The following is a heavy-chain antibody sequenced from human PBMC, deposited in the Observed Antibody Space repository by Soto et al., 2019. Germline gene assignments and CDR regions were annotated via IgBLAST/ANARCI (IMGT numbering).Heavy chain of an antibody. Sequence: QITLKESGPTLVKPTQTLTLSCTFSGFSLSTYAMGVAWIRQPPGKALEWLALVYWNDDNRYSPSLQSRLTITKDTSKNQVLLTMLNMGPADTATYYCVHNSRWQHTTWGQGTLVTVSS. CDR1: GFSLSTYAMG. CDR2: VYWNDDN. J-gene: IGHJ5*02. D-gene: IGHD1-1*01. CDR3: VHNSRWQHTT. V-gene: IGHV2-5*01.